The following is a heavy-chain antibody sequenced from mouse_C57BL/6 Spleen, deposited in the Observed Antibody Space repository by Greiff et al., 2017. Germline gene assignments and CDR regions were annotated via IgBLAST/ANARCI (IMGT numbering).Heavy chain of an antibody. J-gene: IGHJ4*01. CDR1: GYAFSSYW. D-gene: IGHD2-5*01. V-gene: IGHV1-80*01. CDR2: IYPGDGDT. CDR3: VYSNLYAIDY. Sequence: VQLQASGAELVKPGASVKISCKASGYAFSSYWMNWVKQRPGKGLEWIGQIYPGDGDTNYNGKFKVKATLTADNSSSTAYMQLSSLTSEDSAVYFCVYSNLYAIDYWGQGTSVTVSS.